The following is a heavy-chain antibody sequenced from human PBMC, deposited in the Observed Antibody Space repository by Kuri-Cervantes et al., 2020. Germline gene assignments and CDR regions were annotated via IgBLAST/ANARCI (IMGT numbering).Heavy chain of an antibody. CDR1: GGTFSSYA. Sequence: SVKVSCKASGGTFSSYAISWVRQAPGQGLEWMGGIIPIFGTANYAQKFQGRVTITADKSTSTAYMELSSLRSEDTAVYYCDFLEWQQDAFYIWGQGTMVTVSS. V-gene: IGHV1-69*06. D-gene: IGHD3-3*01. CDR2: IIPIFGTA. CDR3: DFLEWQQDAFYI. J-gene: IGHJ3*02.